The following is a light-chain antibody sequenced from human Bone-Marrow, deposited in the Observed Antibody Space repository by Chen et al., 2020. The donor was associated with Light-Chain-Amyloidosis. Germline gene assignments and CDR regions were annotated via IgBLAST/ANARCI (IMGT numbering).Light chain of an antibody. J-gene: IGLJ3*02. CDR3: QVWDRCSDRPV. CDR2: DDS. V-gene: IGLV3-21*02. CDR1: NIGSTR. Sequence: SYVLTQPSSVSVAPGQTATIACGGNNIGSTRVHWYQQTPGQGPLLVGYDDSDRPSGIPERLSGSTSGNTSTLTISRVEAGDEADYYCQVWDRCSDRPVFGGGTKLTVL.